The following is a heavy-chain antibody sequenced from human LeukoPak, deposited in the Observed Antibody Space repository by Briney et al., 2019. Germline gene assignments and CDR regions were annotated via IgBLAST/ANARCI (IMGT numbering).Heavy chain of an antibody. J-gene: IGHJ4*02. V-gene: IGHV4-59*08. D-gene: IGHD3-22*01. CDR1: GGSISSYY. Sequence: SETLSLTCTVSGGSISSYYWSWIRQPPGKGLEWIGYIYYSGSTNYNPSLKSRVTISVDTSKNQFSLKLSSVTAADTAVYYCARAGSSAYVLDYWGQGTLVTVSS. CDR3: ARAGSSAYVLDY. CDR2: IYYSGST.